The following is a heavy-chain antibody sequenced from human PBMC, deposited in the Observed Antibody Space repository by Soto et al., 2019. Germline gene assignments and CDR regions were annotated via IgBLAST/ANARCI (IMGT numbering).Heavy chain of an antibody. CDR2: IYWDDDK. D-gene: IGHD5-18*01. J-gene: IGHJ4*02. CDR3: AYSPVYSYENRVDF. Sequence: QITLKESGPTLVKPTQTLTLTCTFSGFSLSTSGVGVGWIRQPPGKALEWLALIYWDDDKRYSPSLRSRLTITKDTSKNQVVLTMTNMDPVDTATYYCAYSPVYSYENRVDFWGQGTLVTVSS. V-gene: IGHV2-5*02. CDR1: GFSLSTSGVG.